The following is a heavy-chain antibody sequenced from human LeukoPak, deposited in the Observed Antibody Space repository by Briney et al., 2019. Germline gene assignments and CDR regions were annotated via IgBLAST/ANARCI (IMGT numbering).Heavy chain of an antibody. D-gene: IGHD6-13*01. Sequence: GGSLRLSCAASGFTFSSYAMSWVRQAPGKGLEWVSAISGSGGSTYYADSVKGRSTISRDNSKNTLYLQMNSLRAEDTAVYYCAKDSSEYSSSWELFDYWGQGTLVTVSS. CDR2: ISGSGGST. V-gene: IGHV3-23*01. CDR1: GFTFSSYA. CDR3: AKDSSEYSSSWELFDY. J-gene: IGHJ4*02.